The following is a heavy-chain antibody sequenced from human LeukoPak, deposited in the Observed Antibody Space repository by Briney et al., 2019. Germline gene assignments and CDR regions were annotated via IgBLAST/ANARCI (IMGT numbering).Heavy chain of an antibody. D-gene: IGHD3-22*01. V-gene: IGHV3-21*01. CDR1: GFTFSTSG. CDR3: ARFRFGYYDNSAPP. Sequence: GGSLRLSCAASGFTFSTSGRNWVRQAPGRGLEWVSSISPTGGAIFYADSVRGRFTISRDSAKSSLFLQMNSLKAEDTAVYYCARFRFGYYDNSAPPWGQGTLVTVSS. CDR2: ISPTGGAI. J-gene: IGHJ5*02.